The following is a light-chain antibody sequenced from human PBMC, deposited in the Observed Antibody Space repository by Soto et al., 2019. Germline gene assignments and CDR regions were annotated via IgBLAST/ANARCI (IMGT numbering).Light chain of an antibody. J-gene: IGLJ2*01. Sequence: QSVLTQPASVSGSPGQSITISCTGTSSDIGAYNFVSWYQQHPGKAPKLMLYDVNIRPSGVSNRFSGSKSGNTASLTISGLQAEDEAAYYCTSCTTSTTMIFGGGTQLTVL. V-gene: IGLV2-14*03. CDR3: TSCTTSTTMI. CDR1: SSDIGAYNF. CDR2: DVN.